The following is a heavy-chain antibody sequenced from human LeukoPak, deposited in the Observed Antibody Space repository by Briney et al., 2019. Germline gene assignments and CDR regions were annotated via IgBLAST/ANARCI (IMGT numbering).Heavy chain of an antibody. CDR1: GFTFGDYA. Sequence: PGGSLRLSCTASGFTFGDYAMSWVRQAPGKGLEWVGFIRSKAYGGTTEYAASVKGRFTISRDDSKSIAYLQMNSLKTEDTAVYYCTRDIGPVTGTTWYLDYWGQGTLVTVSS. D-gene: IGHD1-20*01. CDR2: IRSKAYGGTT. CDR3: TRDIGPVTGTTWYLDY. V-gene: IGHV3-49*04. J-gene: IGHJ4*02.